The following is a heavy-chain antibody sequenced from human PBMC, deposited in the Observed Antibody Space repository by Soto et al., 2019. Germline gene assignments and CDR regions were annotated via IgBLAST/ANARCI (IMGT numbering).Heavy chain of an antibody. Sequence: EVQLVESGGGLVQPGGSLRLSCAASGFTFSNYDMHWVRQVTGNGLEWVSTIGTAGDTYYPGSVKGRFTISRENAKNSLYLQMNSLRAEDTAVYYCARGRLISLYYFDYWGQGTLVTVSS. J-gene: IGHJ4*02. CDR1: GFTFSNYD. CDR3: ARGRLISLYYFDY. D-gene: IGHD2-15*01. CDR2: IGTAGDT. V-gene: IGHV3-13*01.